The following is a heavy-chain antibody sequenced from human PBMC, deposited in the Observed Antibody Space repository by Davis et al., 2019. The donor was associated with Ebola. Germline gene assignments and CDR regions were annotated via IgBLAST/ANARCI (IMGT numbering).Heavy chain of an antibody. J-gene: IGHJ6*02. CDR3: ARGPLRERLSYYYYGMDV. Sequence: ASVQVSCKASGYTFTSYGISWVRQAPGQGLEWMGWISAYNGNTNYAQKLQGRVTMTTDTSTSTAYMELRSLRSDDTAVYYCARGPLRERLSYYYYGMDVWGQGTTVTVSS. V-gene: IGHV1-18*01. CDR2: ISAYNGNT. CDR1: GYTFTSYG. D-gene: IGHD5-24*01.